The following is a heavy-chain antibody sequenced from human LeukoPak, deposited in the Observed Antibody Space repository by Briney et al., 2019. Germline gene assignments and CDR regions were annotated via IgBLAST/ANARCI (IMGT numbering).Heavy chain of an antibody. CDR2: ISGRGAST. D-gene: IGHD3-10*01. J-gene: IGHJ6*03. V-gene: IGHV3-23*01. Sequence: GGSLRLSCAASGLSFSSYAMNWVRQAPGKGLEWVSGISGRGASTYYADSVKGRFTISRDNSKNTLYLQMNSLRAEDTATYYCAKDRLWFGELLSSMDVWGKGTTVTVCS. CDR1: GLSFSSYA. CDR3: AKDRLWFGELLSSMDV.